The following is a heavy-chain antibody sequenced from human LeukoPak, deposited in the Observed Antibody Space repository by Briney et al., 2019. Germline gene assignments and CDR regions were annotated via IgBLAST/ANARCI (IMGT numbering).Heavy chain of an antibody. CDR2: IKQDGSEK. D-gene: IGHD2-15*01. Sequence: PGGSLRLSCAASGFTFSSYWMSWVHQAPGKGLEWVANIKQDGSEKYYVDSVKGRFTISRDNAKNSLYLQMNSLRAEDTAVYYCASGGYTDYYFDYWGQGTLVTVSS. J-gene: IGHJ4*02. V-gene: IGHV3-7*01. CDR1: GFTFSSYW. CDR3: ASGGYTDYYFDY.